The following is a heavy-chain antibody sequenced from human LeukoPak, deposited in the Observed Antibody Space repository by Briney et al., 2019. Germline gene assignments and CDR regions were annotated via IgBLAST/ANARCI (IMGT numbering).Heavy chain of an antibody. CDR1: GGSISSYY. J-gene: IGHJ4*02. CDR2: IYYSGST. V-gene: IGHV4-59*01. CDR3: ARDRDDYVWGSYRIFDY. D-gene: IGHD3-16*02. Sequence: SETLSLTCTVSGGSISSYYWSWIRQPPGKGLEWIGYIYYSGSTNYSPSLKSRVSMSVDTSKIQFSLKLSSVTAADTAVYYCARDRDDYVWGSYRIFDYWGQGTLVTVSS.